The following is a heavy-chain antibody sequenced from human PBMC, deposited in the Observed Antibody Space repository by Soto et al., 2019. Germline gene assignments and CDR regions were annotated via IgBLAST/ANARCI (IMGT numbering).Heavy chain of an antibody. CDR3: ARDKGYGSDTSCPDFDY. CDR1: GGTLSSYT. J-gene: IGHJ4*02. Sequence: QVQLVQSGAEVKKPGSSVKVSCKASGGTLSSYTFSWVRQAPGPGLEWLGRVIPNLGVTNYAEKSQGRFTIGVDPSTCTAALELTSLRYEDTAVYYCARDKGYGSDTSCPDFDYWGQGNLGTVSS. CDR2: VIPNLGVT. V-gene: IGHV1-69*08. D-gene: IGHD2-15*01.